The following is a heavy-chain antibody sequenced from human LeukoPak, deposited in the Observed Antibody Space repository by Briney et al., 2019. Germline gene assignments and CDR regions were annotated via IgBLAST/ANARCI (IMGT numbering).Heavy chain of an antibody. CDR2: IYSGGST. J-gene: IGHJ4*02. D-gene: IGHD3-10*01. CDR3: ARNSHGSGSYYNN. Sequence: PGGSLRLSCAASGLTVSRNYMNWVRQAPGKGLEWVSVIYSGGSTYYADSVKGRFTISRDNAKNTLYLQMNSLRAEDTAVYYCARNSHGSGSYYNNWGQGTLVTVSS. V-gene: IGHV3-66*01. CDR1: GLTVSRNY.